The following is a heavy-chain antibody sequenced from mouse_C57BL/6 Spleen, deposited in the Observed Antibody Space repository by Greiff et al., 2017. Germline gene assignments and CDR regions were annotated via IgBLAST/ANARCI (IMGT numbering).Heavy chain of an antibody. Sequence: VQGVESGPGLVAPSQSLSITCTVSGFSLTSYGVHWVRQPPGQGLEWLVVIWSDGSTTYNSALKSRLSISKDNSKSQVFLKMSSLQTDDTAMYYCARHAPYDDPYFDVWGTGTTVTVSS. V-gene: IGHV2-6-1*01. CDR2: IWSDGST. CDR1: GFSLTSYG. J-gene: IGHJ1*03. D-gene: IGHD2-4*01. CDR3: ARHAPYDDPYFDV.